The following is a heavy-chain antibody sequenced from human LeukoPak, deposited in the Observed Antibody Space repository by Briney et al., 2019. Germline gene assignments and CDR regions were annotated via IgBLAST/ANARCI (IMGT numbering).Heavy chain of an antibody. V-gene: IGHV3-7*01. Sequence: GGSLRLSCAASGFTFNNYWMSWVRQAPGKGLEWVANINHDGSEKYYVDPVKGRFTISRDSAENSVYLQMNSLRAEDTAMYYCAKDQYSSGWYFDYWGQGTLVTVSS. J-gene: IGHJ4*02. D-gene: IGHD6-19*01. CDR3: AKDQYSSGWYFDY. CDR2: INHDGSEK. CDR1: GFTFNNYW.